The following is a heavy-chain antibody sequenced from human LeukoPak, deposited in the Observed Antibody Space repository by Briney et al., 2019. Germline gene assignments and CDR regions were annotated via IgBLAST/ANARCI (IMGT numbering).Heavy chain of an antibody. J-gene: IGHJ5*02. CDR1: GFTFSSYG. CDR2: ISYDGSNK. CDR3: AKEKDIVVVPAAPTFDP. Sequence: GGSLRLSCAASGFTFSSYGMHWVRQAPGKGLEWVAVISYDGSNKYYADSVKGRFTISRDNSKNTLYLQMNSLRAEDTAVYYCAKEKDIVVVPAAPTFDPWGQGTLVTVSS. V-gene: IGHV3-30*18. D-gene: IGHD2-2*01.